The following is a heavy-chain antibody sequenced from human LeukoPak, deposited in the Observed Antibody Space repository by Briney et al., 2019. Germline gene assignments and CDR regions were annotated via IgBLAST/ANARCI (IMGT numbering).Heavy chain of an antibody. J-gene: IGHJ4*02. CDR1: GFTFSTSA. CDR3: GEVALAYCGGDCYSDY. V-gene: IGHV3-64D*09. Sequence: GGSLRLSCPAYGFTFSTSAMHWVRQAPGKGLEYVSAISSNGGATYYADSVKGRFTISRDNSKNTLFLQMSSLRTEDRDVNYCGEVALAYCGGDCYSDYWGQGTLVTVSS. CDR2: ISSNGGAT. D-gene: IGHD2-21*02.